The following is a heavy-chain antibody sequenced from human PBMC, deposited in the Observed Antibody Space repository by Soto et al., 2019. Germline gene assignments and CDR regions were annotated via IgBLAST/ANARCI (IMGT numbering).Heavy chain of an antibody. V-gene: IGHV3-48*01. CDR2: ISSSSSTI. CDR3: AILTTVTNVDV. Sequence: GGSLRLSCAASGFTFSSYAMHWVRQAPGKGLEWVSYISSSSSTIYYADSVKGRFTISRDNAKNSLYLQMNSLRAEDTAVYYCAILTTVTNVDVWGQGTTVTVSS. CDR1: GFTFSSYA. J-gene: IGHJ6*02. D-gene: IGHD4-17*01.